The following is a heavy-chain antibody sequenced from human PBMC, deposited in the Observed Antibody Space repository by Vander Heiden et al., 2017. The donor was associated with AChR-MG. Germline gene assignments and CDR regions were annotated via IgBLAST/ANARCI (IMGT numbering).Heavy chain of an antibody. J-gene: IGHJ5*02. D-gene: IGHD6-19*01. CDR1: GGSFSGYH. CDR2: INHSGST. V-gene: IGHV4-34*01. Sequence: QVQLQQWGAGLLKPSETLSLTSPVYGGSFSGYHSSRVRQPPGKWLEWIGEINHSGSTNYNPSLKSRVTISVDTSKNQFSLKLSSVTAADTAVYYCARLFLIAVAGTFDTDADNWFDPWGQGTLVTVSS. CDR3: ARLFLIAVAGTFDTDADNWFDP.